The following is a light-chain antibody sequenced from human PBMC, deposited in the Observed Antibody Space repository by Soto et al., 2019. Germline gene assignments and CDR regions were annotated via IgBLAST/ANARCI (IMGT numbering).Light chain of an antibody. Sequence: DIQMTQSPSTLSASAGDIVTITSRASQTINSCLAWYQHNPGKAPKLLIYKTSSLESGVPSWFSGSGSGTEFTLTISSLQPDDFATYYCQQYNSYSYTFGQGTKLEIK. V-gene: IGKV1-5*03. CDR3: QQYNSYSYT. CDR2: KTS. CDR1: QTINSC. J-gene: IGKJ2*01.